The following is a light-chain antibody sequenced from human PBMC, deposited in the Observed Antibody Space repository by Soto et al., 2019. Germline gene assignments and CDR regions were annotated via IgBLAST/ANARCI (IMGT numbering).Light chain of an antibody. CDR3: QRCAPSPRT. J-gene: IGKJ4*01. V-gene: IGKV3-20*01. CDR2: DAS. Sequence: EIVLTQSPGTLSLSPGERATLSCRASQSVDNNYLTGFQQKSGQAPRLLIYDASSRATGIPDRFSGSGSGTGFPLTISILAPEDVAVYYCQRCAPSPRTLGRGNKVEIK. CDR1: QSVDNNY.